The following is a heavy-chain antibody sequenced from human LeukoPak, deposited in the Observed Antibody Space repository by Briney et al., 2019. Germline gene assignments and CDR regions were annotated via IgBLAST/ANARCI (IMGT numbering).Heavy chain of an antibody. V-gene: IGHV2-70*04. CDR1: GFSLSTTGMR. CDR3: ARIRGGNTYGFDY. Sequence: SGPTLVKPTQTLTLTCTFSGFSLSTTGMRVTWIRQPPGKALKWLARIDWDDEKFYSTSLRTRLTISKDTSKNQVVLTMTNMDPVDTATYYCARIRGGNTYGFDYWGQRTLVTVSS. CDR2: IDWDDEK. J-gene: IGHJ4*02. D-gene: IGHD5-18*01.